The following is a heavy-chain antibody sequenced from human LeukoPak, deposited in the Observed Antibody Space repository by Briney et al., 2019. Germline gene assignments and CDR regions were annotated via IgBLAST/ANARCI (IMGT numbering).Heavy chain of an antibody. V-gene: IGHV1-24*01. J-gene: IGHJ5*02. CDR3: ARGGQLYVSYRRWFDP. CDR2: FDPEDGET. D-gene: IGHD2-8*01. CDR1: GYTLTELS. Sequence: GASVKVSCKVSGYTLTELSMHWVRQAPGKGLEWMGGFDPEDGETIYAQKFQGRVTMTEDTSTDTAYMELSRLRSDDTAVYYCARGGQLYVSYRRWFDPWGQGTLVTVSS.